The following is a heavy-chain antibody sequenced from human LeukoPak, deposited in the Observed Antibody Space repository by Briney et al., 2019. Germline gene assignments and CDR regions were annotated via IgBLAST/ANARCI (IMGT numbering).Heavy chain of an antibody. CDR3: ARAGGYGLIDY. V-gene: IGHV4-59*12. Sequence: SETLSLTCTVSGGSISSYYWSWIRQPPGKGLEWIGSIYHSGTTYSGSTYYNPSLKSRVTISLDTSKNQFSLKVGSMTAANTAVYYCARAGGYGLIDYWGQGTMVTVSS. CDR2: IYHSGTTYSGST. CDR1: GGSISSYY. D-gene: IGHD5-18*01. J-gene: IGHJ4*02.